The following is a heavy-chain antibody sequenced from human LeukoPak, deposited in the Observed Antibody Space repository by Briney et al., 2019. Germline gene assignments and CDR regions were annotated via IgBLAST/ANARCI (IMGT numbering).Heavy chain of an antibody. V-gene: IGHV3-74*01. D-gene: IGHD3-16*01. CDR3: ARDLGLGTPFDY. Sequence: GSLRLSCVASGFTFSNHWMHWVRQDPGKGLVWVSRIKGDGSSISHADSVTGRFTISRDNAKNSLYLQMNSLRAEDTAVYYCARDLGLGTPFDYWGQGTLVTVSS. CDR1: GFTFSNHW. J-gene: IGHJ4*02. CDR2: IKGDGSSI.